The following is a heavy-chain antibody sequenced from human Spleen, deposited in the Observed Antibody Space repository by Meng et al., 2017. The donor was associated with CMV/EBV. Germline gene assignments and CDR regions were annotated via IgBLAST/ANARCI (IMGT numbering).Heavy chain of an antibody. CDR1: GFTLGSYW. D-gene: IGHD2-2*01. V-gene: IGHV3-7*01. CDR2: IKQDGSER. CDR3: ARDKKYHPSLFY. J-gene: IGHJ4*02. Sequence: GESLKISCAASGFTLGSYWMYWVRQAPGKGLEWVATIKQDGSERYSVDSVKGRFTISRDNAKNSLYLQMNSLRAEDTAVYYCARDKKYHPSLFYWGQGTLVTVSS.